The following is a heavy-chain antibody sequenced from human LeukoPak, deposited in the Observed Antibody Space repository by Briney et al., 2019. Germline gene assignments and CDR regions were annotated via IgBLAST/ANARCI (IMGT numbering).Heavy chain of an antibody. J-gene: IGHJ4*02. CDR3: ARGRMAGTYVFDS. CDR2: IIPIFGTA. Sequence: GASVKVSCKASGDTFSRYAISWVRQAPGQGLEWMGGIIPIFGTANYAQKFQGGVTITADESTSTAYMELSSLRSEDTAVYYCARGRMAGTYVFDSWGQGTLVTVSS. CDR1: GDTFSRYA. D-gene: IGHD6-19*01. V-gene: IGHV1-69*13.